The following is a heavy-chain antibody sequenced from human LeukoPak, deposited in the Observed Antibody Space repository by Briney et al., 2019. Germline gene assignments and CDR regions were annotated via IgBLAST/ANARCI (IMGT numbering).Heavy chain of an antibody. CDR1: GFTFSDYY. CDR3: ARDGEVITSDWFDP. Sequence: GGSLRPSCAASGFTFSDYYMSWIRQAPGKGLEWVSYISSSGSTIYYADSVKGRFTISRDNAKNSLYLQMNSLRAEDTAVYYCARDGEVITSDWFDPWGQGTLVTVSS. D-gene: IGHD3-16*02. J-gene: IGHJ5*02. V-gene: IGHV3-11*01. CDR2: ISSSGSTI.